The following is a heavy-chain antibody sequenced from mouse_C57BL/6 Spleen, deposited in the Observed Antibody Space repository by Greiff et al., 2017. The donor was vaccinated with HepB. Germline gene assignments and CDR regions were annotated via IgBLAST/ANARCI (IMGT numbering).Heavy chain of an antibody. CDR1: GFTFSDYG. D-gene: IGHD2-4*01. V-gene: IGHV5-17*01. Sequence: EVKLMESGGGLVKPGGSLKLSCAASGFTFSDYGMHWVRQAPEKGLEWVAYISSGSSTIYYADTVKGRFTISRDNAKNTLFLQMTSLRSEDTAMYYCANDYDGFAYWGQGTLVTVSA. CDR3: ANDYDGFAY. J-gene: IGHJ3*01. CDR2: ISSGSSTI.